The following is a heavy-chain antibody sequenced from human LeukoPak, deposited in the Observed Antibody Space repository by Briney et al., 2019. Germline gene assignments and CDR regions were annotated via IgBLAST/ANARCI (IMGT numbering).Heavy chain of an antibody. CDR3: ARGQLERLWWFDP. Sequence: GASVKVFCRASGGTFSSYAISWVRQAPGQGLEWIGGIIPIFGTGNYAQKFQGRGTITADESPRTAYMELRSLRSEDTPVYYCARGQLERLWWFDPWGQGTLVTVSS. CDR2: IIPIFGTG. CDR1: GGTFSSYA. D-gene: IGHD1-1*01. J-gene: IGHJ5*02. V-gene: IGHV1-69*13.